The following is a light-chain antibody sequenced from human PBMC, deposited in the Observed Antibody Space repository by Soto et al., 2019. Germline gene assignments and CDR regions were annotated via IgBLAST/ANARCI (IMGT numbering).Light chain of an antibody. CDR3: SSFASTHTYA. J-gene: IGLJ1*01. V-gene: IGLV2-14*01. CDR2: EVN. CDR1: SSDVAFYNH. Sequence: QSSLTQPASVSGSPGQSITISCTGTSSDVAFYNHVSWYQQHPGKAPKLLIYEVNNRPSGVSHRFSGSKSGNTASLTISGLQAEDEADYYCSSFASTHTYAFGPGTKVTVL.